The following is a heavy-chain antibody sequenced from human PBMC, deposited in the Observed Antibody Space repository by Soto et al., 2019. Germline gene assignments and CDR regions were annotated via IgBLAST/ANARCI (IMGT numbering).Heavy chain of an antibody. D-gene: IGHD6-13*01. Sequence: HPGGSLRLSCAASGFTVSSNYMSWVRQAPGKGLEWVSLIYSAGSTYYADSVKGRFTISRDNSKNTLYLQMNSLRAEDTAVYYCARPTYSRGWYDWWGQGTLVTVSS. J-gene: IGHJ5*01. CDR2: IYSAGST. V-gene: IGHV3-66*04. CDR1: GFTVSSNY. CDR3: ARPTYSRGWYDW.